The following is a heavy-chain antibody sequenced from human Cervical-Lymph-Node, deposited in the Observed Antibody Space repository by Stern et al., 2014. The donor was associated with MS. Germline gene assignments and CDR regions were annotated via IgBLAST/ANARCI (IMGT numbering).Heavy chain of an antibody. CDR3: TRSPLQQTGLDDWYFDV. CDR1: GWTFTYLY. V-gene: IGHV1-45*02. CDR2: IIPYNGNT. Sequence: QLVESGAEVRKAGSTVKVSCKASGWTFTYLYLHWVRQAPGQPLEWMGRIIPYNGNTKYAPKFQDRVSITRETSLTTTFMEMTGLTSEDTAMYYCTRSPLQQTGLDDWYFDVWGRGTLVTVS. J-gene: IGHJ2*01. D-gene: IGHD1/OR15-1a*01.